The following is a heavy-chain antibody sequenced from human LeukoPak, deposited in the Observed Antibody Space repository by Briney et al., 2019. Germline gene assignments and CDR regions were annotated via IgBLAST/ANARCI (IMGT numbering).Heavy chain of an antibody. D-gene: IGHD3-10*01. Sequence: SETLSLTCTVSGGSISSYYWSWIRQPPGKGLEWIGYIYYSGSTNYNPSLKSRVTISVDTSKNQFSLRLSSVTAADTAVYYCARVAYGSGSYYFDYWGQGTLVTVSS. CDR3: ARVAYGSGSYYFDY. V-gene: IGHV4-59*01. CDR2: IYYSGST. J-gene: IGHJ4*02. CDR1: GGSISSYY.